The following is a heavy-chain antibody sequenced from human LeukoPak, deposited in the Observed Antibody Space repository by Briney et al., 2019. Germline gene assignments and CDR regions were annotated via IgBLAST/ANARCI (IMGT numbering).Heavy chain of an antibody. CDR2: FDPEDGET. CDR1: GYTLTELS. D-gene: IGHD1-26*01. Sequence: GASVKVSCKVSGYTLTELSMHWVRQAPGKGLEWMGGFDPEDGETIYAQKFQGRVTMTEDTSTGTAYMELSSLRSEDTAVYYCATRVWRGSYYALYFDYWGQGTLVTVSS. J-gene: IGHJ4*02. CDR3: ATRVWRGSYYALYFDY. V-gene: IGHV1-24*01.